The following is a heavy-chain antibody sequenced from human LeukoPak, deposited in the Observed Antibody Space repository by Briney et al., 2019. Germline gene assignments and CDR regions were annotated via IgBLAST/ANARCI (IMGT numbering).Heavy chain of an antibody. D-gene: IGHD1-26*01. J-gene: IGHJ1*01. CDR2: ISSNGGST. CDR1: GFTFSSYA. CDR3: ARSVETTPFAYFQD. V-gene: IGHV3-64D*09. Sequence: SGGSLRLSCSASGFTFSSYAMHWVRQAPGKGLEYVSAISSNGGSTYYADSVKGRFTISRDNSKNTLYLQMSSLRAEDTAVYYCARSVETTPFAYFQDWGQGTLVTVSS.